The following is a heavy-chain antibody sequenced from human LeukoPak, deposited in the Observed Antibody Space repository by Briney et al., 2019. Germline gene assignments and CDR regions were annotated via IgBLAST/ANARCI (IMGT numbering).Heavy chain of an antibody. CDR2: IYYSGST. D-gene: IGHD3/OR15-3a*01. CDR1: GGSISSFTYY. V-gene: IGHV4-39*07. CDR3: AKDGPFDI. Sequence: SETLSLTCTVSGGSISSFTYYWGWIRQPPGKGLEWIGSIYYSGSTYYNPSLKSRVTISIDTSKNQFSLKVNSVTAADTAVYYCAKDGPFDIWGQGTMVIVSS. J-gene: IGHJ3*02.